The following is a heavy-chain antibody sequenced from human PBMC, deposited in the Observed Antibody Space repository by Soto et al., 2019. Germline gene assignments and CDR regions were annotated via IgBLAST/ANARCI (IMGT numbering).Heavy chain of an antibody. CDR3: AREYTETVAGPTPYYFDY. Sequence: HVQLQESGPGLVKPSETLSLTCSVSGDSISNNYWSWIRQPAGKGLEWIGRIYISGDTNYNPSLKSRVTMSVDTSRNQFSLKLSSVTAAETAVYYCAREYTETVAGPTPYYFDYWGQGTLVTVSA. CDR1: GDSISNNY. J-gene: IGHJ4*02. V-gene: IGHV4-4*07. D-gene: IGHD6-19*01. CDR2: IYISGDT.